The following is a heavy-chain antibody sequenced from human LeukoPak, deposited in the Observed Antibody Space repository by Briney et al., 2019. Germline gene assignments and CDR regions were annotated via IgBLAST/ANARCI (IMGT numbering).Heavy chain of an antibody. CDR3: ARGGSSYGYLDY. D-gene: IGHD5-18*01. Sequence: PSETLSLTCTVSGGSIRGYYWSWIRQPPGKGLEWIGYIYYSGSTNYNPSLKSRVTISVDTSKNQFSLKLNSVTAADTAVYYCARGGSSYGYLDYWGQGTLVTVSS. V-gene: IGHV4-59*01. J-gene: IGHJ4*02. CDR1: GGSIRGYY. CDR2: IYYSGST.